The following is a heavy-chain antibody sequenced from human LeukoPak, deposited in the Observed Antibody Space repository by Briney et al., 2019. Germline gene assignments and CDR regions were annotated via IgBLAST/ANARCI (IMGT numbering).Heavy chain of an antibody. D-gene: IGHD6-13*01. CDR3: AREIAAAGGFDY. CDR2: IYSGGST. CDR1: GFTVSSNY. Sequence: GGSLRLSCAASGFTVSSNYMTWVRQAPGKGLEWVSLIYSGGSTYYADSVKGRFTISRDNSKNTLYLQMNSLRAEDTAVYYCAREIAAAGGFDYWGQGTLVTVSS. V-gene: IGHV3-53*01. J-gene: IGHJ4*02.